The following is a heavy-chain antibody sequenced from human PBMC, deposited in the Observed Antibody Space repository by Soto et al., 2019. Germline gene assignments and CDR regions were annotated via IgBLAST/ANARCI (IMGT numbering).Heavy chain of an antibody. Sequence: SETLSLTCSVSGGSIRNYYWNWIRQPPGKGLEWIGSIYYSGSTTYNPSLKSRVTISVDTSKNQFSLNLSSMTAADTAVYYCAQGLRYFPSWFDPWGQGTLVTVSS. CDR1: GGSIRNYY. V-gene: IGHV4-59*01. D-gene: IGHD3-9*01. CDR3: AQGLRYFPSWFDP. J-gene: IGHJ5*02. CDR2: IYYSGST.